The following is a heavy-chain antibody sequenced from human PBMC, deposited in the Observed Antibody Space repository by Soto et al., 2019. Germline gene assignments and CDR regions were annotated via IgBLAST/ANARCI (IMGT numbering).Heavy chain of an antibody. CDR3: AIDPYRYGPKFGYFDY. J-gene: IGHJ4*02. CDR2: ISYDGSNK. V-gene: IGHV3-30-3*01. Sequence: QVQLVESGGGVVQPGRSLRLSCAASGFTFSSYVMHWVRQAPGKGLEWVAVISYDGSNKYYADSVKGRFTISRDNSKNTLYLQMNSLRAEDTPVYYSAIDPYRYGPKFGYFDYWGQGTLVTASS. CDR1: GFTFSSYV. D-gene: IGHD5-18*01.